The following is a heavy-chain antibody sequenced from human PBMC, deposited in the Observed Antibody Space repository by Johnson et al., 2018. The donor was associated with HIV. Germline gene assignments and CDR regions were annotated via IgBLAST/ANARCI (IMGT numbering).Heavy chain of an antibody. D-gene: IGHD3-3*01. CDR1: GFTFSSYA. CDR2: ISSNGGST. Sequence: VQLVESGGGLVQPGGSLRLSCAASGFTFSSYAMHWVRQAPGKGLEYVSAISSNGGSTYYANSVKGRFTISRDNSKNTLYLQMGSLRAEDMAVYYCARDEYNLWSGRSGGAFDIWGQGTMVTVSS. J-gene: IGHJ3*02. V-gene: IGHV3-64*01. CDR3: ARDEYNLWSGRSGGAFDI.